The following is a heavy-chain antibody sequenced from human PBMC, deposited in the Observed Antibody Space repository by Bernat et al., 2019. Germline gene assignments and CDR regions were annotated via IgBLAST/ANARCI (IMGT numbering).Heavy chain of an antibody. D-gene: IGHD6-19*01. CDR3: AKVLEYSSGWYWGGAFDY. V-gene: IGHV3-30*18. CDR1: GFTFSSYG. Sequence: QVQLVESGGGVVQPGRSLRLSCAASGFTFSSYGMHWVRQAPGKGLEWVAVISYDGSNKYYADSVQGRFTISRDNSKNTLYLQMNSLRAEDTAVYYCAKVLEYSSGWYWGGAFDYWGQGTLVTVSS. CDR2: ISYDGSNK. J-gene: IGHJ4*02.